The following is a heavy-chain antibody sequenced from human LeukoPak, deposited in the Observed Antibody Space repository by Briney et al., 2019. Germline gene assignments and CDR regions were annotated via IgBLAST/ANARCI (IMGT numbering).Heavy chain of an antibody. Sequence: GASVKVSCKASGYTFTDYFLHWVRQAPGQGLEWMGWISPNSGGTNYAQKFQGRVTMTRDTSISSAYMKLSGLTSDDTAVYYCAREAGETHNTGIDSWGQGTLVTVSS. J-gene: IGHJ4*02. CDR2: ISPNSGGT. V-gene: IGHV1-2*02. D-gene: IGHD1-14*01. CDR1: GYTFTDYF. CDR3: AREAGETHNTGIDS.